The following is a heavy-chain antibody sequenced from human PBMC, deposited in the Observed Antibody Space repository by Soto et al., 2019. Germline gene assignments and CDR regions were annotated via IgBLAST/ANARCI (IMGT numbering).Heavy chain of an antibody. CDR2: INHSGST. D-gene: IGHD6-19*01. CDR3: ARGPLKAVAHPWYFDY. Sequence: PSETLSLTCAVYGGSFSGYYWSWMRQPPGKGLEWIGEINHSGSTNYNPSLKSRVTISVDTSKNQFSLKLSSVTAADTAVYYCARGPLKAVAHPWYFDYWGQGTLVTVS. V-gene: IGHV4-34*01. CDR1: GGSFSGYY. J-gene: IGHJ4*02.